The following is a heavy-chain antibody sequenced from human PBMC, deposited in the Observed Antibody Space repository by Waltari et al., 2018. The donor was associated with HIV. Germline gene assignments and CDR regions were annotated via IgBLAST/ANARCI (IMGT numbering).Heavy chain of an antibody. CDR1: GFIFGNHW. Sequence: MQLVESGVTQIRPGGSLRLSCVGSGFIFGNHWLHWVRQVPGKGLQWIARIDRDGRVLTNEGVVKCRVSISGDNAKNTMFLQLTSLTVADSAVYHCARDVTRDFFGVDRSLFDVWGQGTTVTVSS. J-gene: IGHJ6*02. V-gene: IGHV3-74*03. CDR3: ARDVTRDFFGVDRSLFDV. CDR2: IDRDGRVL. D-gene: IGHD2-8*01.